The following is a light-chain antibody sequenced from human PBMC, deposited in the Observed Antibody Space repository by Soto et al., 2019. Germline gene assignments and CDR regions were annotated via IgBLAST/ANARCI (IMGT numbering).Light chain of an antibody. CDR3: QQYNNWPQT. CDR2: KAS. CDR1: QSISSW. J-gene: IGKJ1*01. Sequence: ILMTQSPSSLSASVGDRVTITFRASQSISSWLAWYQQKPGKAPNLLIYKASTLESGVPSRFGGSGSGTEFTLTISSLQSEDFAVYYCQQYNNWPQTFGQGTKVDIK. V-gene: IGKV1-5*03.